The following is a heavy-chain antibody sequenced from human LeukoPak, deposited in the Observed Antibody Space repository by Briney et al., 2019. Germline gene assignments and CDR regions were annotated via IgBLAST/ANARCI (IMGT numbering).Heavy chain of an antibody. CDR2: IYHSGTT. CDR3: ARGQARLAWFDP. D-gene: IGHD6-19*01. J-gene: IGHJ5*02. V-gene: IGHV4-38-2*02. CDR1: GHSISSGYY. Sequence: ASETLSLTCSVSGHSISSGYYWGWIRQPPGKGLEWIGTIYHSGTTYYNPSLKSRVTMSVDTSKNQFSLRLRSVTAADTAVYYCARGQARLAWFDPWGQGTLVTVSS.